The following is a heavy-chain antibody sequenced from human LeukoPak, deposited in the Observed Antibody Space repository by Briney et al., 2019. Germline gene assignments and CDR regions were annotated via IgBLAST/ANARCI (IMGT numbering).Heavy chain of an antibody. CDR1: GFTFSSYE. CDR2: ISSSGSTI. Sequence: PGGSLRLSCAASGFTFSSYEMNWVRQAPGKGPEWVSYISSSGSTIYYADSVKGRFTISRDNAKNSLYLQMNSLRAEDTAVYYCARRRDYFDYWGQGTLVTVSS. J-gene: IGHJ4*02. V-gene: IGHV3-48*03. CDR3: ARRRDYFDY.